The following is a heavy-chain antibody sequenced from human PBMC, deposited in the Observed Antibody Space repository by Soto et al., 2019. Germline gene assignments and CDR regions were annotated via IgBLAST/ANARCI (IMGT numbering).Heavy chain of an antibody. CDR3: ATTFDYYGMDV. Sequence: SETLSLTCAVSGYSIASGYYWAWIRQSPGKGLEWIGSIYHAGSVYYNPSLNSRVAVSLDTSKNPFSLKLTSVTAAETAVYYCATTFDYYGMDVWGQGTTVTVSS. V-gene: IGHV4-38-2*01. J-gene: IGHJ6*02. CDR1: GYSIASGYY. CDR2: IYHAGSV. D-gene: IGHD1-1*01.